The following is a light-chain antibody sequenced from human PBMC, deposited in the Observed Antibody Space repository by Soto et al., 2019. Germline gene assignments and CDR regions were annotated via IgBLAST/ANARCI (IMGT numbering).Light chain of an antibody. Sequence: EVVMTQSPVTLSLSPGDRATLSCRASQSVASNLAWFQQKPCQAPRLLIYGASATATGIPARFSGSGSGTEFTLTISSLQSEDFAVYYCQQYNNWPRTFGQGTKVEIK. J-gene: IGKJ1*01. CDR2: GAS. V-gene: IGKV3-15*01. CDR3: QQYNNWPRT. CDR1: QSVASN.